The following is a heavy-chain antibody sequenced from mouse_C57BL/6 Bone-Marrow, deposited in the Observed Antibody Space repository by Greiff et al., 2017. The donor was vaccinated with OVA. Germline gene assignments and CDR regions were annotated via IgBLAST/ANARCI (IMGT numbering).Heavy chain of an antibody. J-gene: IGHJ2*01. V-gene: IGHV3-6*01. CDR1: GYSITSGYY. CDR2: ISFDGSN. Sequence: VQLQQSGPGLVKPSQSLSLTCSVTGYSITSGYYWNWIRQFPGNKLEWMGYISFDGSNNYNPSLKNRISITRDTSKNQFFLKLNSVTTEDTATYYCARWLLEDYWGQGTTLTVSS. D-gene: IGHD2-3*01. CDR3: ARWLLEDY.